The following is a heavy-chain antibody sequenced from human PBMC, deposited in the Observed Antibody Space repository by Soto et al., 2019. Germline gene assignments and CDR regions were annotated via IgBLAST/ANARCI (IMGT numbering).Heavy chain of an antibody. V-gene: IGHV3-23*01. D-gene: IGHD6-13*01. CDR3: AKEVAAGQRYFDY. CDR1: GFTFSSDA. CDR2: ISGSSGST. Sequence: GGSLRLSCAASGFTFSSDAMSWVRQAPGKGLEWVSAISGSSGSTYYADSVKGRFTISRDNSKNTLYLQMNSLRAEDTAVYYCAKEVAAGQRYFDYWGQGTLVTVSS. J-gene: IGHJ4*02.